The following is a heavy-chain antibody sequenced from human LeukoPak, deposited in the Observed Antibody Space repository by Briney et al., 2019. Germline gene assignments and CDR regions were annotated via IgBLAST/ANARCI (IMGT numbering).Heavy chain of an antibody. CDR3: AHISRRSYYFDY. Sequence: SGPTLVNPTQTLTLTCTLTGSSLTTSGGGVGWIRQPQGKALAWLALICWDDDARYTESLKSRLTITKDTSKNQVVLTMTNLDPVDAGTYYCAHISRRSYYFDYWGQGTLVTVSS. CDR1: GSSLTTSGGG. V-gene: IGHV2-5*02. J-gene: IGHJ4*02. CDR2: ICWDDDA. D-gene: IGHD6-13*01.